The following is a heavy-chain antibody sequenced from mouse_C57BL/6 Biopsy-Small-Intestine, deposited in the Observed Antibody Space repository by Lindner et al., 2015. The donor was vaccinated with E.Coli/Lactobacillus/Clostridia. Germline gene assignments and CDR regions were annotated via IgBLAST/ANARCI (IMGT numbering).Heavy chain of an antibody. CDR3: AAELGGDY. J-gene: IGHJ4*01. CDR1: TDTFTSYF. CDR2: IYPNGATT. V-gene: IGHV1-64*01. D-gene: IGHD4-1*01. Sequence: SVKVSCKASTDTFTSYFMHWVRQAPGQGPEWLGIIYPNGATTVYAQKFQGRITMTRDTSTSTAYMELSSLRSEDTAVYYCAAELGGDYWGQGTLVTVSS.